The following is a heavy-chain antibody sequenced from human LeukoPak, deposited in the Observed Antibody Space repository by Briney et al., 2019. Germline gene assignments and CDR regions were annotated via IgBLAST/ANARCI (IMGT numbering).Heavy chain of an antibody. CDR1: RFTFSSYV. Sequence: GGSLRLSCAASRFTFSSYVMSWVRQAPGKGLEWVSAISSNGATTYYADSVKGRFTMSRDNSKNTLYLQMNSLRAEDTAVYYCAKGRIAAAGDFDSWGQGTLVIVSS. CDR3: AKGRIAAAGDFDS. J-gene: IGHJ4*02. CDR2: ISSNGATT. D-gene: IGHD6-13*01. V-gene: IGHV3-23*01.